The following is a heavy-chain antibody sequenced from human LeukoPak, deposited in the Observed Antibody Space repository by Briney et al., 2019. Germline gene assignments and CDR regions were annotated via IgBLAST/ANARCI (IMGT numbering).Heavy chain of an antibody. CDR1: GFTLDDYA. V-gene: IGHV3-9*01. D-gene: IGHD3-16*01. J-gene: IGHJ3*02. CDR3: VKDKMITYGTQHDAFDI. Sequence: GGSLRLSCAASGFTLDDYAMHWVRQAPGKGLEWVSGISWNSGSIDYADSVKGRFTISRDNAKNSLYLQMNSLRAEDTALYYCVKDKMITYGTQHDAFDIWGQGTMVTVSS. CDR2: ISWNSGSI.